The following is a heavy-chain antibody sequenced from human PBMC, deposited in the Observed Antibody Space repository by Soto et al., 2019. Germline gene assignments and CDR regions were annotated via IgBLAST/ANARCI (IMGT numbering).Heavy chain of an antibody. Sequence: EVQLVESGGGLIQPGGSLRLSCAASGFAVSDNYMSWVRQAPGKGLEWVSVIYRGLATHYADSVKGRFTISRDDSKNTLYLQMSSLRAEDTAVYYCARDRSDSSRADAFDIWGQGTVVTVSS. J-gene: IGHJ3*02. V-gene: IGHV3-53*01. CDR2: IYRGLAT. D-gene: IGHD6-25*01. CDR1: GFAVSDNY. CDR3: ARDRSDSSRADAFDI.